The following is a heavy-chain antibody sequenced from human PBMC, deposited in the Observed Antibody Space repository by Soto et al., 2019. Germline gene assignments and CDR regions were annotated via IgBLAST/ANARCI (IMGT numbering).Heavy chain of an antibody. CDR2: ISAYNGNT. CDR3: ARSSGGNRDYYYYGMDV. D-gene: IGHD3-16*01. V-gene: IGHV1-18*01. CDR1: GDTFTSYG. Sequence: QVPLVQSGAEVKKPGASVKVSCKASGDTFTSYGISRVRQAPGQGLEWMGWISAYNGNTNYAQKLQGRVTMTTDTSTSTAYMELRSLRSDDTAVYYCARSSGGNRDYYYYGMDVRGQGTTVTVSS. J-gene: IGHJ6*02.